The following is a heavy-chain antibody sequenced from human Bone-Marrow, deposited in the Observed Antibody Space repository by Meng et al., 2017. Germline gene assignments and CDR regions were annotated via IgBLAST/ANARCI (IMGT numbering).Heavy chain of an antibody. CDR1: DYTLTNDG. J-gene: IGHJ4*02. CDR2: INIYNGIT. Sequence: QGQAVKSGAEMKEAGASVQVSCKVSDYTLTNDGFSWVRQAPGQGLQWMGWINIYNGITNYGRNFQGRVTLTTDKSTSTGYMELRSRTSDDTAVYYCATRGNPYLDRWGQGTLVTVSS. V-gene: IGHV1-18*04. CDR3: ATRGNPYLDR.